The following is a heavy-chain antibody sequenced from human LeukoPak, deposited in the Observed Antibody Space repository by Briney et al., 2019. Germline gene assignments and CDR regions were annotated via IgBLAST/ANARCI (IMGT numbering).Heavy chain of an antibody. J-gene: IGHJ4*02. D-gene: IGHD3-10*01. CDR2: ITADGTNA. CDR1: GFTFSSFW. CDR3: VRGGGSGTAFDY. Sequence: GGSLRLSCAASGFTFSSFWIHWVRQAPGKGLLWVSRITADGTNAKYADSVRGRFTISRENAKNTVYLQMNSLRAEDTALYYCVRGGGSGTAFDYWGQGTLVTVSS. V-gene: IGHV3-74*01.